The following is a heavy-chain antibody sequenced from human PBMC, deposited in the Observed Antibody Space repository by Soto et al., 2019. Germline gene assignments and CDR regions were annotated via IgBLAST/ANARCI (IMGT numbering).Heavy chain of an antibody. V-gene: IGHV4-61*01. CDR3: AREKRYYDSSGYYYRFDY. CDR2: IYYSGST. J-gene: IGHJ4*02. Sequence: SETLSLTCTVSGGSVSSGSYYWSWIRQPPGKGLEWIGYIYYSGSTNYNPSLKSRVTISVDTSKNQFSLKLSSVTAADTAVYYCAREKRYYDSSGYYYRFDYWGQGTLVTVSS. CDR1: GGSVSSGSYY. D-gene: IGHD3-22*01.